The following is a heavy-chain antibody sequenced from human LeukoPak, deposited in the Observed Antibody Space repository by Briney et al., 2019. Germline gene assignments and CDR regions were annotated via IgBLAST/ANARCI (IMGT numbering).Heavy chain of an antibody. CDR1: GGSISSGGYS. J-gene: IGHJ4*02. Sequence: TLSLTCAVSGGSISSGGYSWSWIRQPPGKGLEWIGYIYHSGGTYYNPSLKSRVTISVDRSKNQFSLKLSPVTAADTAVYYCARGPDYGAPDYWGQGTLVTVSS. CDR3: ARGPDYGAPDY. CDR2: IYHSGGT. D-gene: IGHD4-17*01. V-gene: IGHV4-30-2*01.